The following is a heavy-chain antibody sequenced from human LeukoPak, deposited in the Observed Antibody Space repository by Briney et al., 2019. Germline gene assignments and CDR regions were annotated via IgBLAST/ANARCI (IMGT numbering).Heavy chain of an antibody. CDR1: GGSISSYY. J-gene: IGHJ4*02. V-gene: IGHV4-59*08. D-gene: IGHD3-22*01. Sequence: PSETLSLTCTVSGGSISSYYWSWIRQPPGKGLEWIGYIYYSGSTNYNPSLKSRVTISVDTSKNQFSLKLSSVTAADTAVYYCARGPPEYYDSSGYYYFDYWGQGTLVTVSS. CDR2: IYYSGST. CDR3: ARGPPEYYDSSGYYYFDY.